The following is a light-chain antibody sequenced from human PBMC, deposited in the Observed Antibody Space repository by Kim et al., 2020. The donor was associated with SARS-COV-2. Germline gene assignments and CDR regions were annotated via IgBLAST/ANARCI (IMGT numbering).Light chain of an antibody. CDR2: WAS. V-gene: IGKV4-1*01. CDR1: QSVLYSSNNKNY. CDR3: QQYYTTPRT. Sequence: ATINCQSSQSVLYSSNNKNYLAWYQQKPGQPPKLLIYWASTRESGVPDRFSGSGSGTDFTLTISSLQAEDVAVYYCQQYYTTPRTFSQGTKVDIK. J-gene: IGKJ1*01.